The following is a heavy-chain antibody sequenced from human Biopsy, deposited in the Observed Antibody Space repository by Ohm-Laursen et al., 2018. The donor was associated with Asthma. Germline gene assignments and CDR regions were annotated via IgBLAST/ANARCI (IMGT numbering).Heavy chain of an antibody. V-gene: IGHV3-30*18. CDR2: ISFDGSNE. Sequence: SLRLSCAASGFTVSTNAMSWARQAPGKGLEWVAVISFDGSNEDYADSVKGRFTISRDNSKNTLFLEMNSLRAEDTAVYYCAKELFPGWELRRGPDSWGQGTLVTVSS. D-gene: IGHD1-26*01. CDR3: AKELFPGWELRRGPDS. CDR1: GFTVSTNA. J-gene: IGHJ4*02.